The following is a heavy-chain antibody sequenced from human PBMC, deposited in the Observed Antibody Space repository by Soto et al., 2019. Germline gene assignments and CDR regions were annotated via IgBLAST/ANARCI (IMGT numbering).Heavy chain of an antibody. D-gene: IGHD6-19*01. CDR2: MNPNSGNT. V-gene: IGHV1-8*01. CDR3: ARGRVDSWYSSGWFDP. Sequence: ASVKVSCKASGYTFTSYDINWVRQATGQGLEWMGWMNPNSGNTGYAQKFQGRVTMTRNTSISTAYMELSSLRSEDTAVYYCARGRVDSWYSSGWFDPWGQGTLVTVSS. J-gene: IGHJ5*02. CDR1: GYTFTSYD.